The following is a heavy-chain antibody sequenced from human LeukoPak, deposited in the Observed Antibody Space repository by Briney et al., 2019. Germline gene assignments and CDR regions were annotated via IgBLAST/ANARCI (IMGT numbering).Heavy chain of an antibody. V-gene: IGHV6-1*01. CDR1: GDSVSSNSAA. D-gene: IGHD6-19*01. J-gene: IGHJ4*02. Sequence: SQTLSLTCAISGDSVSSNSAAWHWLRQSPSRGLEWLGRTYYRSKWYNDYAVSVKSRITINPDTSKNQFSLQLNSVTPEDTAVYYCARDRYSSGWYGDYFDYWGQGTLVTVSS. CDR2: TYYRSKWYN. CDR3: ARDRYSSGWYGDYFDY.